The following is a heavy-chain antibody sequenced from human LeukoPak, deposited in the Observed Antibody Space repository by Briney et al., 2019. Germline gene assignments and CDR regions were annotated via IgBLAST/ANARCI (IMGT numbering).Heavy chain of an antibody. CDR2: ISGSGGST. V-gene: IGHV3-23*01. CDR3: AREEWELLPPYYYYGMDV. CDR1: GFTFSSYA. J-gene: IGHJ6*02. Sequence: PGGSLRLSCAASGFTFSSYAMSWVRQAPGKGLEWVSAISGSGGSTYYADSVKGRFTISRDNSKNTLYLQMNSLRAEDTAVYYCAREEWELLPPYYYYGMDVWGQGTTVTVSS. D-gene: IGHD1-26*01.